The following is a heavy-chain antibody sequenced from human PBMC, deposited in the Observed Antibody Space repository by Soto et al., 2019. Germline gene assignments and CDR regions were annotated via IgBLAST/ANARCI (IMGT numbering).Heavy chain of an antibody. Sequence: SGPTLVNPTQTLTLTCTLSGISLSTSGVGLGWIRQTPGKALEWLALVYWNDDAHYSPSLRSRLTIAKDTSKNQAVLTMTNMDPVDTATYYCARGLASLPVFAFDIWGQGTVVTVSS. CDR3: ARGLASLPVFAFDI. J-gene: IGHJ3*02. V-gene: IGHV2-5*01. CDR2: VYWNDDA. CDR1: GISLSTSGVG.